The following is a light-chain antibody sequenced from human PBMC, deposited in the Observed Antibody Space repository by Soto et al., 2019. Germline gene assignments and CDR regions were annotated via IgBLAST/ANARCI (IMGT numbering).Light chain of an antibody. CDR3: QQYNSWPPIT. Sequence: DIQMTQSPSTLSASVGDRVTIACRSSQSISSWLAWYQQKPGKAPKFLIYDASNLESGVPSRFSGSGSGTEFTLTISSLQSEDFVVYYCQQYNSWPPITFGQGTRLEIK. CDR1: QSISSW. CDR2: DAS. V-gene: IGKV1-5*01. J-gene: IGKJ5*01.